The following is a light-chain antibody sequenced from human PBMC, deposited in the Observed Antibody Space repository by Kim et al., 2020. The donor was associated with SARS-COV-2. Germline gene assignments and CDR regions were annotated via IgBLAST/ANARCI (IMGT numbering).Light chain of an antibody. CDR3: QAWDSSTVV. Sequence: SYELTQPPSVYVSPGQTASITCSGDKLGDKYARWYQQKPGQSPVLVIYQDSKRPSGIPERFSGSNSGNTATLTISGTQAMDEADYYCQAWDSSTVVFGGGTQLT. V-gene: IGLV3-1*01. CDR2: QDS. CDR1: KLGDKY. J-gene: IGLJ2*01.